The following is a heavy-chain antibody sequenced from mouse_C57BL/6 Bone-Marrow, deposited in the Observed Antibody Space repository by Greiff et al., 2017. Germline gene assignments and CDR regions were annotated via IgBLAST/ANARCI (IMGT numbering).Heavy chain of an antibody. CDR1: GYTFTSYW. J-gene: IGHJ4*01. CDR3: ASYSVNAMDY. Sequence: QVQLKQPGAELVKPGASVKMSCKASGYTFTSYWITWVKQRPGQGLEWIGDIYPGSGSTNYNEKFKSKATLPVDTSSSTAYMQLSSLTSEDSAVYYCASYSVNAMDYWGQGTSVTVSS. D-gene: IGHD2-12*01. CDR2: IYPGSGST. V-gene: IGHV1-55*01.